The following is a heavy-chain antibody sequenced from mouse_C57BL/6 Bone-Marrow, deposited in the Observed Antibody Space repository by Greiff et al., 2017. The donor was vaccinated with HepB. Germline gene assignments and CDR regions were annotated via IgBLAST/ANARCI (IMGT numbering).Heavy chain of an antibody. CDR1: GFSFNTYA. CDR3: VRIYDGYYGAMDY. V-gene: IGHV10-1*01. D-gene: IGHD2-3*01. Sequence: EVMLVESGGGLVQPKGSLKLSCAASGFSFNTYAMNWVRQAPGKGLEWVARIRSKSNNYATYYADSVKDRFTISRDDSESMLYLQMNNLKTEDTAMYYCVRIYDGYYGAMDYWGQGTSVTVSS. J-gene: IGHJ4*01. CDR2: IRSKSNNYAT.